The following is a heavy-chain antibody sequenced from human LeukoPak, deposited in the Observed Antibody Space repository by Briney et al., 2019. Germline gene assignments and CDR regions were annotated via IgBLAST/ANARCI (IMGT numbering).Heavy chain of an antibody. D-gene: IGHD3-22*01. J-gene: IGHJ3*02. V-gene: IGHV3-30*03. Sequence: GGSLRLSCAASGFTFSSYGMHWVRQAPGKGLEWVAGISSKGDSEHYADSVKGRFTISRDNSKNMLFLLMNSLRPEDTAMYYCVRAGSSSGHCDNFDMWGQGTVITVSS. CDR1: GFTFSSYG. CDR3: VRAGSSSGHCDNFDM. CDR2: ISSKGDSE.